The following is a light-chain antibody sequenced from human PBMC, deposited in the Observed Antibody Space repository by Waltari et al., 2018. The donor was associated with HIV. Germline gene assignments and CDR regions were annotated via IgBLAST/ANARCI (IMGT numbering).Light chain of an antibody. J-gene: IGLJ3*02. CDR2: STN. Sequence: QTVVTQEPSFSVSPGGTVTLTCGLSSGSVSTRYYPRWYQQTPGQAPRTLSYSTNTRSSGVPDRFSGSILGNKAALTITGAQADDESDYYCVLYMGSGSCMFGGGTKLTVL. CDR1: SGSVSTRYY. CDR3: VLYMGSGSCM. V-gene: IGLV8-61*01.